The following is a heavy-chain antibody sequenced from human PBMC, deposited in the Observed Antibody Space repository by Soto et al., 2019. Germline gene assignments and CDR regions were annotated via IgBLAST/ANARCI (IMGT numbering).Heavy chain of an antibody. CDR1: GYTFTRYG. CDR2: ISAYNGNT. V-gene: IGHV1-18*01. CDR3: ARESSMVGLDP. Sequence: ASVTVSCQASGYTFTRYGISWVRQAPGQGLEWMGWISAYNGNTNYAQKLQGRVTMTTDTSTSTAYMELRSLRSDDTAVYYCARESSMVGLDPWGQGTLVTVSS. J-gene: IGHJ5*02. D-gene: IGHD3-10*02.